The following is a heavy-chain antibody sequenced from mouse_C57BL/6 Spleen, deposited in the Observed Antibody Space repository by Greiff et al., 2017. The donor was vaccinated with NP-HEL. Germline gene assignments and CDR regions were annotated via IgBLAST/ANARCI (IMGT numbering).Heavy chain of an antibody. V-gene: IGHV1-52*01. J-gene: IGHJ1*03. D-gene: IGHD3-3*01. CDR2: IDPSDSET. CDR1: GYTFTSYW. CDR3: ARRAGSAWYFDV. Sequence: QVQLQQPGAELVRPGSSVKLSCKASGYTFTSYWMHWVKQRPIQGLEWIGNIDPSDSETHYNQKFKDKATLTVDKSSSTAYMQLSSLTSEDSAVYYCARRAGSAWYFDVWGTGTTVTVSS.